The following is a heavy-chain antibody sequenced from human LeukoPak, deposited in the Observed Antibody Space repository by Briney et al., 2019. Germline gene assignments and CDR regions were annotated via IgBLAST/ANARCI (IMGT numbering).Heavy chain of an antibody. CDR1: GGYISGSSYY. J-gene: IGHJ4*02. Sequence: SETLSRTCTVSGGYISGSSYYWCWIRQPPGKGLEWIGSIYYSGSTSANPSLNSLPTISLDPSKNQFSLQLTSVTATDTAVYYCARHYAPWGQGTLVTVSS. CDR3: ARHYAP. D-gene: IGHD3-16*01. V-gene: IGHV4-39*01. CDR2: IYYSGST.